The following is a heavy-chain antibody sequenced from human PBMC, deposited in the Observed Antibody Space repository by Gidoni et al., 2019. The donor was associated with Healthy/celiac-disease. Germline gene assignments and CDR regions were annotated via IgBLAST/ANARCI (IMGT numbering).Heavy chain of an antibody. CDR2: IYPGDSAP. CDR1: GYSFTSYW. J-gene: IGHJ4*02. D-gene: IGHD6-19*01. CDR3: ARSPVAEVGYFDY. V-gene: IGHV5-51*01. Sequence: EVQLVQSGEEGKKPGESLKISGKGSGYSFTSYWMGWVRQMPGKGLAWMGIIYPGDSAPSYSPSFQCQVTISADKSISTAYLQWSSLKASDTAMYYCARSPVAEVGYFDYWGQGTLVTVSS.